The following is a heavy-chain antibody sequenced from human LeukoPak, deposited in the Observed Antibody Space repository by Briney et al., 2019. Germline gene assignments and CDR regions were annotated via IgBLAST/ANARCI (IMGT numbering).Heavy chain of an antibody. CDR2: TYHSGST. CDR1: GGSISSGGYS. Sequence: PSETLSLTCAVSGGSISSGGYSWSWIRQPPGKGLEWIGYTYHSGSTYYNPSLESRVTISVDRSKNQFSLKLSSATAADTAVYYCARGNYYFDYWGQGTLVTVSS. CDR3: ARGNYYFDY. J-gene: IGHJ4*02. V-gene: IGHV4-30-2*01. D-gene: IGHD1-7*01.